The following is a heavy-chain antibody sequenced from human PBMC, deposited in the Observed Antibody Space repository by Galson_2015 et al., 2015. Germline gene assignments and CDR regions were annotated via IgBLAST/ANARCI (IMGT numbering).Heavy chain of an antibody. J-gene: IGHJ3*02. Sequence: SLRLSCAASGFMFSDHYVDWVRQAPGKGLEWVGRTRNKAYSYTTEYAASVKGRFTISRDDSKNSLYLQMNSLKIEDTAVYYCTRANLWSGYYYAFDIWGQGTMVTVSS. CDR3: TRANLWSGYYYAFDI. CDR2: TRNKAYSYTT. D-gene: IGHD3-3*01. V-gene: IGHV3-72*01. CDR1: GFMFSDHY.